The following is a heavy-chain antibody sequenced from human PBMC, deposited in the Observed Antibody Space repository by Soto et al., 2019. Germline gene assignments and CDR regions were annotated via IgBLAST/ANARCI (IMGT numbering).Heavy chain of an antibody. D-gene: IGHD1-26*01. Sequence: QLQLQESGPGLVKPSETLSLTCTVSGGSISSSSYYWGWIRQPPGKGLEWIGSIYYSGSTYYNPSLKSRVTISVDTSKNQFSLKLTSVTAADTAVYYCARRNSGSYFNYWGQGTLVTVSS. CDR3: ARRNSGSYFNY. V-gene: IGHV4-39*01. CDR2: IYYSGST. CDR1: GGSISSSSYY. J-gene: IGHJ4*02.